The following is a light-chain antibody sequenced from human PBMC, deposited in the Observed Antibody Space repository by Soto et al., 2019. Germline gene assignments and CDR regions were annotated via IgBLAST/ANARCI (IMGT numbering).Light chain of an antibody. Sequence: QSALTQPASVSGSPGQSITISCTGTSSDIGADDFVSWYQHHPDKTPKLIIFEVTYRPTGISHRFSASKSGNTASLTISGLEAEDEADYYCSSYTSSSTPVVFGGGTQLTVL. CDR1: SSDIGADDF. CDR3: SSYTSSSTPVV. J-gene: IGLJ2*01. CDR2: EVT. V-gene: IGLV2-14*01.